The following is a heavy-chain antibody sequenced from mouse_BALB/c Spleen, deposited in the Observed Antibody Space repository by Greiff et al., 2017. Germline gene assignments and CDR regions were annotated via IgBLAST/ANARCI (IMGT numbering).Heavy chain of an antibody. CDR2: ISYSGST. Sequence: EVKLVESGPGLVKPSQSLSLTCTVTGYSITSDYAWNWIRQFPGNKLEWMGYISYSGSTSYNPSLKSRISITRDTSKNQFFLQLNSVTTEDTATYYCASFTTGYYFDYWGQGTTLTVSS. D-gene: IGHD2-12*01. J-gene: IGHJ2*01. CDR1: GYSITSDYA. CDR3: ASFTTGYYFDY. V-gene: IGHV3-2*02.